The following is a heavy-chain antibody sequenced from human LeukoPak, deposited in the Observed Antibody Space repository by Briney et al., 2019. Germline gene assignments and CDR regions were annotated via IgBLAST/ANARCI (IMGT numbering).Heavy chain of an antibody. J-gene: IGHJ4*02. CDR1: GYSFTSYW. Sequence: GESLKISCQGSGYSFTSYWIGWVRQMPGKGLEWMGIIYPGDSDTRYSPSFQGQVTISADRSISTAYLQWSSLKASDIATYYCARWDDYGGNSGGIDHWGQGTLVTVSS. D-gene: IGHD4-23*01. V-gene: IGHV5-51*01. CDR3: ARWDDYGGNSGGIDH. CDR2: IYPGDSDT.